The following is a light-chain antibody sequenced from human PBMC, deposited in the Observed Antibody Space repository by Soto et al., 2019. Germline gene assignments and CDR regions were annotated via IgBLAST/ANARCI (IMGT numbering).Light chain of an antibody. CDR2: EVN. CDR1: SSDVGGYDL. V-gene: IGLV2-8*01. Sequence: QSALTQPPSASGSPGQSVTISCTGTSSDVGGYDLISWYQQHPGNAPKIMIYEVNRRPSGVPDRFSGSKSGNTASLTVSGLGADGEAYYYYSSYAGGNDVRVFGGGTKRTVL. J-gene: IGLJ3*02. CDR3: SSYAGGNDVRV.